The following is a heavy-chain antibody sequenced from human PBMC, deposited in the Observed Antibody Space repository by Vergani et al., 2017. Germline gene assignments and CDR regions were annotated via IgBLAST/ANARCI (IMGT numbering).Heavy chain of an antibody. J-gene: IGHJ4*02. V-gene: IGHV3-13*01. Sequence: EVQLLESGGDLVQPGGSLRLSCAASGFSFTTYAMSWVRQAPGKGLEWVSAIGTAGDTYYPGSVKGRFTISRENAKNSLYLQMNGLRAGDTAVYYCARRDSSSPALYYWGQGTLVTVSS. CDR2: IGTAGDT. CDR3: ARRDSSSPALYY. D-gene: IGHD6-6*01. CDR1: GFSFTTYA.